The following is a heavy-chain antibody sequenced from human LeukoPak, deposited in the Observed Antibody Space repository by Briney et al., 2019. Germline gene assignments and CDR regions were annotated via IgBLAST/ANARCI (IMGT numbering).Heavy chain of an antibody. CDR2: ISGSGATT. CDR3: AKATYGSGNYYNGDYFDY. V-gene: IGHV3-23*01. D-gene: IGHD3-10*01. CDR1: GFTFSSSA. Sequence: PGGTLRLSCAASGFTFSSSAMTWVRQAPGKGLEWVSGISGSGATTSYADSVKGRFTISRDNSNNTLYLQMNSLGAEDTAVYYCAKATYGSGNYYNGDYFDYWGQGTLVTVSS. J-gene: IGHJ4*02.